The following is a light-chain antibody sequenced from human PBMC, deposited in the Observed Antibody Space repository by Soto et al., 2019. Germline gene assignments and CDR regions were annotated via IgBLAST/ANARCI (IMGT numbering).Light chain of an antibody. CDR2: GAS. V-gene: IGKV3-20*01. CDR3: QQYDSSEWA. J-gene: IGKJ1*01. Sequence: EIVLTQSPGTLSLSPGERATLSCRASQSVSSSYLAWYHQKPGQAHRLLIYGASSRATGIPDRFSGSGSGTDFTLTISRLEPEDFAVYYCQQYDSSEWAFGQGTQLEIK. CDR1: QSVSSSY.